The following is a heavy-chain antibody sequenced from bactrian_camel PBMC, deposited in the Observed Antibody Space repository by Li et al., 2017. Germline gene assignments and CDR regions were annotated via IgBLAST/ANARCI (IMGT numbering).Heavy chain of an antibody. J-gene: IGHJ4*01. Sequence: QLVESGGGSVQPEGSLRLSCAASGFTFDHNYMTWVRQAPGKGLEWVSHIVAGGDNNYYADSVKGRLTISLDNAKSTLYLQMNNLKPEDTAVYYCSAACRFPRDRGQGTQVTVS. CDR3: SAACRFPRD. D-gene: IGHD1*01. V-gene: IGHV3S28*01. CDR1: GFTFDHNY. CDR2: IVAGGDNN.